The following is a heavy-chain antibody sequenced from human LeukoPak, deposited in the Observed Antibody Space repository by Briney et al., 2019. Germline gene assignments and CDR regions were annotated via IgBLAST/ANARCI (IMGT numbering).Heavy chain of an antibody. Sequence: GSLRLSCSASGFTFNSYPVHWVRQAPGKGLEWIGYIYYSGSTNYNPSLKSRGTISVDTSKNQFSLTLSSVTAADTAVYYCARGFWDSGSYLGMDVWGQGTTVSVSS. CDR1: GFTFNSYP. V-gene: IGHV4-59*01. D-gene: IGHD1-26*01. J-gene: IGHJ6*02. CDR2: IYYSGST. CDR3: ARGFWDSGSYLGMDV.